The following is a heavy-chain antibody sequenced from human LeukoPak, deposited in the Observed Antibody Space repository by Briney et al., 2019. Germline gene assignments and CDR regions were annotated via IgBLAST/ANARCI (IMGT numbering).Heavy chain of an antibody. D-gene: IGHD1-26*01. CDR2: IYHSGST. Sequence: SGTPSLTCAVSGGSISSSNWWSWVRQPPGKGLEWIGEIYHSGSTNYNPSLKSRVTISVDTSKNRFSLKLSSVTAADTAVYYCARVGGSYGKHDAFDIWGQGTMVTVSS. V-gene: IGHV4-4*02. CDR1: GGSISSSNW. J-gene: IGHJ3*02. CDR3: ARVGGSYGKHDAFDI.